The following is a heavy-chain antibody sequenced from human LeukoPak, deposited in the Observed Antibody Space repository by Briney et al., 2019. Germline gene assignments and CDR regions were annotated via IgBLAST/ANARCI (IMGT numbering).Heavy chain of an antibody. Sequence: SETESLLCAVWGGSFSGYYWSLIRQPPGKGLEWIGEINHSGSTNYNPSLKSRVTISVDTSKNQFSLKLSSVTAADTAVYYCARGGAQWLVEYFQHGSQGTLVTVSS. CDR3: ARGGAQWLVEYFQH. J-gene: IGHJ1*01. V-gene: IGHV4-34*01. CDR2: INHSGST. CDR1: GGSFSGYY. D-gene: IGHD6-19*01.